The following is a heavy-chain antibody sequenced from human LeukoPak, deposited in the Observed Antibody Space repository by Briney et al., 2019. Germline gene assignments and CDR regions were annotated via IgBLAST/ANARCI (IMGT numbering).Heavy chain of an antibody. Sequence: AGGSLRLSCATSGFPFNYYGMHWVRQAPGKGLEWVAVIWYDGSNKYYADSVKGRFTISRDNSKNTLYLQMNSLRAEDTAVYYCARAKIQEVTIFGVVIPAYDAFDIWGQGTMVTVSS. V-gene: IGHV3-33*01. CDR1: GFPFNYYG. J-gene: IGHJ3*02. D-gene: IGHD3-3*01. CDR3: ARAKIQEVTIFGVVIPAYDAFDI. CDR2: IWYDGSNK.